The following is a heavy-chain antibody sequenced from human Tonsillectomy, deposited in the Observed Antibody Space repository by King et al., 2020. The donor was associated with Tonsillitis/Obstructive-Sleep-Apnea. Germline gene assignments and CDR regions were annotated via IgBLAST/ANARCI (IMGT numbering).Heavy chain of an antibody. V-gene: IGHV1-2*02. J-gene: IGHJ6*02. Sequence: QLVQSGAEVKKPGASVKVSCKASGYTFTDYYMHWVRQAPGQGLEWMGWINPYSGDTDYAQRFHGRVTMTSHKSISTVYMELSRLRSDDTAVYYCARDRVYYGSGKYFYGMDVWGQGTTVTVSS. CDR2: INPYSGDT. CDR3: ARDRVYYGSGKYFYGMDV. CDR1: GYTFTDYY. D-gene: IGHD3-10*01.